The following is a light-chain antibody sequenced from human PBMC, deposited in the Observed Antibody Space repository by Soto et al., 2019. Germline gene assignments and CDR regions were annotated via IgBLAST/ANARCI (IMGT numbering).Light chain of an antibody. Sequence: QSALTQPPSASGSPGQSVTISCTGTSSDVGPYNYVSWYQQHPGKAPKLMIYDVSKRPSGVPYRFSGSKSGNAASLTVSGLQGEDEADYYCSSYAGSSWVFGGGTKVTVL. V-gene: IGLV2-8*01. J-gene: IGLJ3*02. CDR3: SSYAGSSWV. CDR2: DVS. CDR1: SSDVGPYNY.